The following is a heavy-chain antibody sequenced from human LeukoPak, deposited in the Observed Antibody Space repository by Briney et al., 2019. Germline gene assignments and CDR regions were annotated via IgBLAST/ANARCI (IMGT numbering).Heavy chain of an antibody. D-gene: IGHD1-26*01. CDR1: GFTFDDYT. V-gene: IGHV3-43*01. J-gene: IGHJ6*03. CDR3: ASHPPSGSYYYYYYYMDV. Sequence: GGSLRLSCAASGFTFDDYTMHWVRQAPGKGLEWVSLISWDGGSTYYADSVKGRFTISRDNSRNTLYLQMNSLRAEDTAVYYCASHPPSGSYYYYYYYMDVWGKGTTVTISS. CDR2: ISWDGGST.